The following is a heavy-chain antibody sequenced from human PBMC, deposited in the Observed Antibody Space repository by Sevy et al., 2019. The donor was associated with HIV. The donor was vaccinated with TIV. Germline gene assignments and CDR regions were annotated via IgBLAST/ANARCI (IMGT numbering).Heavy chain of an antibody. CDR3: GTLVLSYRSCWSSFDY. D-gene: IGHD6-19*01. V-gene: IGHV3-66*01. CDR2: IFSSGSP. J-gene: IGHJ4*02. CDR1: GFTVNDKY. Sequence: GGSLRLSCAISGFTVNDKYIIWVRQAQGKGLEWVSVIFSSGSPYYADSAKGRFTISRDNSKNTVELQMNSVRAEDSAVYDWGTLVLSYRSCWSSFDYWGQGTMVTVSS.